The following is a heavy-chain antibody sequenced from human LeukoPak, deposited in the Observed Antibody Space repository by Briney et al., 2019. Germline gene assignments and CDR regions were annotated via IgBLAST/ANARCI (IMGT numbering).Heavy chain of an antibody. CDR1: GFTFSSYG. V-gene: IGHV3-30*18. CDR3: AKVGDSYGYEYFDY. J-gene: IGHJ4*02. CDR2: ISYDGSNK. Sequence: GGSLRLSCAASGFTFSSYGMHWVSQAPGKGLEWVAVISYDGSNKYYADSVKGRFTISRDNSKNTLYLQMNSLRAEDTAVYYCAKVGDSYGYEYFDYWGQGTLVTVSS. D-gene: IGHD5-18*01.